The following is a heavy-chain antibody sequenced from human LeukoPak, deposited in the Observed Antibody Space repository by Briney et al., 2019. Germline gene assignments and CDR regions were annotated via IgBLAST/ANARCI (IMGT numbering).Heavy chain of an antibody. V-gene: IGHV4-61*05. CDR1: GGSISSSSYY. D-gene: IGHD6-13*01. Sequence: SETLSLTCTVSGGSISSSSYYWSWIRQPPGKGLEWIGYIYYSGSTNYNPSLKSRVTISVDTSKNQFSLKLSSVTAADTAVYYCASTSSSWPNFDYWGQGTLVTVSS. J-gene: IGHJ4*02. CDR2: IYYSGST. CDR3: ASTSSSWPNFDY.